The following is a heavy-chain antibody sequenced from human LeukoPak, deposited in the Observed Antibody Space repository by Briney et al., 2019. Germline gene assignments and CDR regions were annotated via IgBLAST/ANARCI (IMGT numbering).Heavy chain of an antibody. CDR1: GFTFSSNW. J-gene: IGHJ4*02. Sequence: GGSPRLSCAASGFTFSSNWMHWVRQAPGKGLVWVSRINEDGSTTNYADSVKGRSTIFRDNAKNTLYLQMNSLRAEDTAVYYCVRDLGGRSGHWGQGTLVTVSS. V-gene: IGHV3-74*01. CDR2: INEDGSTT. D-gene: IGHD1-26*01. CDR3: VRDLGGRSGH.